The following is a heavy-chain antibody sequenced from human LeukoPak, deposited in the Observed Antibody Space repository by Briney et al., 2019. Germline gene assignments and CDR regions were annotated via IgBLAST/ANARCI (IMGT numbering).Heavy chain of an antibody. CDR2: INPNSGGT. D-gene: IGHD3-22*01. CDR3: AREHDSSGYYDRFQH. V-gene: IGHV1-2*02. J-gene: IGHJ1*01. Sequence: ASVKVSCKASGGTFSSYAISWVRQAPGQGLEWMGWINPNSGGTNYAQKFQGRVTMTRDTSISTAYMELSRLRSDDTAVYYCAREHDSSGYYDRFQHWGQGTLVTVSS. CDR1: GGTFSSYA.